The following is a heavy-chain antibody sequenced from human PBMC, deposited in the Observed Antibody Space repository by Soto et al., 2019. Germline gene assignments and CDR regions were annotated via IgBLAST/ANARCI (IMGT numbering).Heavy chain of an antibody. D-gene: IGHD3-9*01. CDR1: GFTFSNAW. CDR2: IKSKTDGGTT. V-gene: IGHV3-15*07. Sequence: PGGSLRLSCAASGFTFSNAWMNWVRQAPGKGLEWVGRIKSKTDGGTTDYAAPVKGRFTISRDDSKNTLYLQMNSLKTEDTAVYYCTTAINWFPVTYYFDYWGQGTLVTVSS. CDR3: TTAINWFPVTYYFDY. J-gene: IGHJ4*02.